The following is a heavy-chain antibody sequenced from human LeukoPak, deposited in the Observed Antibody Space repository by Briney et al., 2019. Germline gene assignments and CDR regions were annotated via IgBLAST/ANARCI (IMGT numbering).Heavy chain of an antibody. J-gene: IGHJ4*02. D-gene: IGHD3-22*01. CDR3: GKDIRERGYADF. CDR2: ISDDGSRQ. V-gene: IGHV3-30-3*01. Sequence: PGRSLRLSCAATGFTFSNYAIHWGRQAPGKGLEWVAFISDDGSRQHYADSVKGRFTISRDNSKNTLNLQMNSLRTEDTALYFCGKDIRERGYADFWGTGTLVTVSS. CDR1: GFTFSNYA.